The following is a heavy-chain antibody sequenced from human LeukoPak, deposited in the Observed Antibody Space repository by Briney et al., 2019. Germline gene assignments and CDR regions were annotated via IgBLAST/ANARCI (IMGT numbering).Heavy chain of an antibody. CDR1: GFDFNSYA. J-gene: IGHJ4*02. CDR2: ISRNGRGT. CDR3: ASDSSGYAEFDN. V-gene: IGHV3-23*01. D-gene: IGHD3-22*01. Sequence: GGSLRLSCAASGFDFNSYAMTWVRQAPGKGLEWVSAISRNGRGTYYADSVKGRFTISRDNFKKTVYLQVTSLRAEDTAVYYCASDSSGYAEFDNWGQGTLVTVSS.